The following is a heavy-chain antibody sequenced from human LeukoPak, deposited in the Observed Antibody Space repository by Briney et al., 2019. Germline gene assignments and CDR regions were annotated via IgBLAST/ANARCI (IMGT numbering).Heavy chain of an antibody. CDR3: ARRVVAATDAFDI. V-gene: IGHV5-51*01. CDR2: IYPGDSDT. Sequence: GESLKISCKGSGYSFTSYWIGWVRQMPGKGLGWMGIIYPGDSDTRYSPSFQGQVTISADKSISTAYLQWSSLKASDTAMYYCARRVVAATDAFDIWGQGTMVTVSS. J-gene: IGHJ3*02. D-gene: IGHD2-15*01. CDR1: GYSFTSYW.